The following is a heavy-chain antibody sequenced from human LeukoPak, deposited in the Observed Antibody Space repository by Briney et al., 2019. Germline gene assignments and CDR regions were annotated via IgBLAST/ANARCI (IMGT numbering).Heavy chain of an antibody. J-gene: IGHJ4*02. CDR3: AKDIDPFVVAATLDY. D-gene: IGHD2-15*01. CDR1: GFTFSSYS. V-gene: IGHV3-48*04. CDR2: ISSSSSTI. Sequence: GGSLRLSCAASGFTFSSYSMNWVRQAPGKGLEWVSYISSSSSTIYYADSVKGRFTISRDNAKNSLYLQMNSLRAEDTALYYCAKDIDPFVVAATLDYWGQGTLVTVSS.